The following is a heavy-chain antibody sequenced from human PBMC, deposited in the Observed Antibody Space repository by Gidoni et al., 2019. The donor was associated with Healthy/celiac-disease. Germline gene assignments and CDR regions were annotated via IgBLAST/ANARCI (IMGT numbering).Heavy chain of an antibody. CDR2: ISYDGSNK. CDR3: AKGGVLRFLEWLPHLDILDV. V-gene: IGHV3-30*18. Sequence: QVQLVESGGGVVQPGRSLRLSCAASGFPFSSYGLPWVRQAPGKGLGWVAVISYDGSNKYYAESVKVRFTISRDNSKNTLYLQMNSLRAEDTAVYYCAKGGVLRFLEWLPHLDILDVGGQGTTVTVSS. CDR1: GFPFSSYG. J-gene: IGHJ6*02. D-gene: IGHD3-3*01.